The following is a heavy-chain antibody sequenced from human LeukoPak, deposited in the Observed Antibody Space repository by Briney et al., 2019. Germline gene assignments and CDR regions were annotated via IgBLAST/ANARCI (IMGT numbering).Heavy chain of an antibody. D-gene: IGHD6-13*01. Sequence: GGSLRLSCAASGFTFSSYSMNWVRQAPGKGLEWVSSISSSSSYIYYANSVKGRFTTSRDNAKNSLYLQMNSLRAEDTAVYYCAREVISSSWPHPDYWGQGTLVTVSS. V-gene: IGHV3-21*01. CDR1: GFTFSSYS. CDR2: ISSSSSYI. CDR3: AREVISSSWPHPDY. J-gene: IGHJ4*02.